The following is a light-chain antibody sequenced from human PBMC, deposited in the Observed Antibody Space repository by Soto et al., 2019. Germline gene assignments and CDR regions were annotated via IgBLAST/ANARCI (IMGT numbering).Light chain of an antibody. Sequence: LTQPASVSGSPGQSITIPCTGTSSDLAIYNYVSWYQQQPGKAPKLMIYQVTNRPSGVSNRFSGSRSGNTASLTISGLQAEDEADYYCSSYTDSSNYVFGTGTKVTVL. CDR2: QVT. J-gene: IGLJ1*01. CDR1: SSDLAIYNY. V-gene: IGLV2-14*01. CDR3: SSYTDSSNYV.